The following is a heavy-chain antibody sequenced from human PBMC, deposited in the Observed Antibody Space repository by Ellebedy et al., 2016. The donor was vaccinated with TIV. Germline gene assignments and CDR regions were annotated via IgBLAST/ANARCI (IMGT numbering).Heavy chain of an antibody. V-gene: IGHV4-61*01. J-gene: IGHJ4*02. D-gene: IGHD1-26*01. CDR3: ARSVGATDY. CDR1: GGSVSSGSSY. Sequence: SETLSLXXTVSGGSVSSGSSYWSWIRQHPGKGLEWIGFIYYSGSTNYNPSPKSRVTISVDTSKTQFPLKLSSVTAADTAGYYCARSVGATDYWGQGTLVTVSS. CDR2: IYYSGST.